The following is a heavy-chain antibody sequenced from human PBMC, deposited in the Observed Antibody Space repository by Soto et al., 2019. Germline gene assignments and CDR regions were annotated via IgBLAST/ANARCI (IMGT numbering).Heavy chain of an antibody. J-gene: IGHJ6*02. CDR2: IYPGGSDT. Sequence: PGESLKISCKGSGYSFTSYWIGWVRQMPGKGLEWMGIIYPGGSDTRYSPSFQGQVTISADKSISTAYLQWSSLKASDTAMYYCARQMVGYCSGGSCYSLNYYYYGMDVWGQGTTVTVSS. D-gene: IGHD2-15*01. CDR1: GYSFTSYW. V-gene: IGHV5-51*01. CDR3: ARQMVGYCSGGSCYSLNYYYYGMDV.